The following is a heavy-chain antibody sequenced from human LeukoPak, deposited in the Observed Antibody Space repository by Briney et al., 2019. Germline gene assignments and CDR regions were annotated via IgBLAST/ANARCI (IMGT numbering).Heavy chain of an antibody. J-gene: IGHJ4*02. V-gene: IGHV4-61*02. CDR1: GGSISSGSYY. Sequence: SQTLSLTCTVSGGSISSGSYYWSWIRQPAGKGREWIGRIYTSGSTNYNPSLKSRVTISVDTSKNQFSLKLSSVTAADTAVYYCARGGEEFDYWGQGTLVTVSS. D-gene: IGHD4-17*01. CDR2: IYTSGST. CDR3: ARGGEEFDY.